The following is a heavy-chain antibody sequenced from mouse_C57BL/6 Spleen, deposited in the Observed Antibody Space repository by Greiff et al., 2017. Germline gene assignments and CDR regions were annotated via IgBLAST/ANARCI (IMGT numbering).Heavy chain of an antibody. D-gene: IGHD1-1*01. Sequence: QVQLQQPGAELVKPGASVKMSCKASGYTFTSYWITWVKQRPGQGLEWIGDIYPGSGSTNYNEKFKSKATLTVDTSSSTAYMQLSSLTSEDSAVXYCARRGDYYGSSYDWGQGTTLTVSS. J-gene: IGHJ2*01. CDR3: ARRGDYYGSSYD. CDR1: GYTFTSYW. CDR2: IYPGSGST. V-gene: IGHV1-55*01.